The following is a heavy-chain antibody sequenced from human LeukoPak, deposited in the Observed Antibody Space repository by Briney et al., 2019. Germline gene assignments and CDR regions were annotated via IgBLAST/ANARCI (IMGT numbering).Heavy chain of an antibody. D-gene: IGHD6-19*01. Sequence: ASVKVSCKASGYSFTSYYMHWVRQAPGQGLEWMGIIDPSGGSTNYAQKFQGRITMTRDTSTSTVYMELSSLRSKDTAVYYCARARAVGLGDWFDPWGQGTLVTVSS. V-gene: IGHV1-46*01. CDR2: IDPSGGST. CDR3: ARARAVGLGDWFDP. J-gene: IGHJ5*02. CDR1: GYSFTSYY.